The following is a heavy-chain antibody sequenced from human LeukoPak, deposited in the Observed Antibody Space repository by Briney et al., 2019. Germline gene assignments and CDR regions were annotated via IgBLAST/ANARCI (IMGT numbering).Heavy chain of an antibody. V-gene: IGHV3-30*03. D-gene: IGHD4-17*01. CDR1: GFTFSSYG. Sequence: PGGSLRLSCAASGFTFSSYGMHWVRQAPGKGLEWVAVISYDGSNKYYADSVKGRFTISRDNSKNTLYLQMNSLRAEDTAVYYCAYGDYGSGAFDIWGQGTMVTVSS. J-gene: IGHJ3*02. CDR3: AYGDYGSGAFDI. CDR2: ISYDGSNK.